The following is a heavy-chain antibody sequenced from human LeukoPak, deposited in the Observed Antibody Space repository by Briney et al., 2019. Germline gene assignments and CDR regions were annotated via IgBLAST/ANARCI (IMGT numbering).Heavy chain of an antibody. CDR3: AKGRYTTSWYNFDY. CDR1: GFTFRNYS. V-gene: IGHV3-23*01. D-gene: IGHD6-13*01. J-gene: IGHJ4*02. CDR2: ISSSDGGS. Sequence: GGTLRLSCAVSGFTFRNYSMSWVRQAPGTGPEWVSAISSSDGGSYYSDSVKGRFTISRDNSKNTLYLQMSSLRAEDTAVYYCAKGRYTTSWYNFDYWGQGTLVTVSS.